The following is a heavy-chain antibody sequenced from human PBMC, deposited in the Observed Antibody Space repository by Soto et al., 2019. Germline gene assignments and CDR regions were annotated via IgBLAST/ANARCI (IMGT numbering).Heavy chain of an antibody. J-gene: IGHJ6*02. Sequence: GGSLRLSFAASVFTFSSYGLHWVRQAPGKGLEWVAVIWYDGSNKYYADSVKGRFTISRDNSKNTLYLRMNSLRAEDTAVYYCARPANYYYYGMDVWGQGTTVTVSS. CDR2: IWYDGSNK. CDR1: VFTFSSYG. CDR3: ARPANYYYYGMDV. V-gene: IGHV3-33*08.